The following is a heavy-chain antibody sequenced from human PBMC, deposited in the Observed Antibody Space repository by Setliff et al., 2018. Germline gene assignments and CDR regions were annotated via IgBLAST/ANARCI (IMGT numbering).Heavy chain of an antibody. J-gene: IGHJ6*03. V-gene: IGHV1-18*01. D-gene: IGHD6-13*01. CDR1: GYTFTSYG. CDR2: ISAYNGNT. Sequence: ASVKVSCKASGYTFTSYGISWVRQAPGQGLEWMGWISAYNGNTNYAQKLQGRVTMTTDTSTSTAYMELRSLRSDDTAVYYCARDTRMIAAAGTLGYYYYYMDVWGKGTTVTVSS. CDR3: ARDTRMIAAAGTLGYYYYYMDV.